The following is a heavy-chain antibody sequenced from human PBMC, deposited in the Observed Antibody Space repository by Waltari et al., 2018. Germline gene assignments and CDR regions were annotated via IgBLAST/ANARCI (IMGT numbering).Heavy chain of an antibody. J-gene: IGHJ5*02. D-gene: IGHD3-9*01. Sequence: QLQLQESGPGLVKPSETLSLTCTVSGGSISSESYNWGGIRQLPGKGLEWIGIISYSGSTYYNPSLKSRVTISVDTSKNQFSLKLSSVTAADTAVYYCARLSYHIVTGYGWFDPWGLGTLVTVSS. CDR1: GGSISSESYN. CDR2: ISYSGST. V-gene: IGHV4-39*01. CDR3: ARLSYHIVTGYGWFDP.